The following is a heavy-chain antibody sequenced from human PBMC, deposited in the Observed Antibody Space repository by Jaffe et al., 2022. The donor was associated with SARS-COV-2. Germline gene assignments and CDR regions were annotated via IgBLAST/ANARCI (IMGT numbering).Heavy chain of an antibody. CDR2: ISGSGSTI. CDR3: VRDGRRSTWYDSDNAFDF. Sequence: EVQLVESGGKLVQPGGSLRLSCAASGFTFSTYAMNWVRQAPGKGLEWISYISGSGSTIYYADSVKGRLTISRDNAKNSLYLQLNSLRVEDTAVYYCVRDGRRSTWYDSDNAFDFWGQGTMVTVSS. J-gene: IGHJ3*01. CDR1: GFTFSTYA. D-gene: IGHD6-13*01. V-gene: IGHV3-48*01.